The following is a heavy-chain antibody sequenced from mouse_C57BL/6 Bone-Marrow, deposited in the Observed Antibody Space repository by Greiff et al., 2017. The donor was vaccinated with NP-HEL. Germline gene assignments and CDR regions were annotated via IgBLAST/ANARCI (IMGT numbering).Heavy chain of an antibody. J-gene: IGHJ1*03. Sequence: VQLQQSDAELVKPGASVKISCKVSGYTFTDHTIHWMKQRPEQGLEWIGYIYPRDGSTKYNEQFKGKATLTADKSSSTAYMQLNSLTSEDAVVYFCARGTAYYSNYEGYFDVWGTGTTVTVSS. CDR1: GYTFTDHT. V-gene: IGHV1-78*01. CDR3: ARGTAYYSNYEGYFDV. D-gene: IGHD2-5*01. CDR2: IYPRDGST.